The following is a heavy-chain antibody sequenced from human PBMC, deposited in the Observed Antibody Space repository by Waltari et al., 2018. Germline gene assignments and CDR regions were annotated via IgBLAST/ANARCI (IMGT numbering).Heavy chain of an antibody. V-gene: IGHV6-1*01. CDR2: TFYRSKWYT. Sequence: QVHLQQSGPGLLNPSQTLSLTCAISGDSVPSNTAAFNWVRQSPSRGLEWLGRTFYRSKWYTTYADSVKGRITINADTSKNQFSLLMNSVTPGDTAVYYCARYTDATAALDFWGQGTLITVSS. D-gene: IGHD1-1*01. CDR3: ARYTDATAALDF. J-gene: IGHJ4*02. CDR1: GDSVPSNTAA.